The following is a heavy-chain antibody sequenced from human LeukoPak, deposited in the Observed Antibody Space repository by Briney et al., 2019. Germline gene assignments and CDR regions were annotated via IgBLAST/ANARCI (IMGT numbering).Heavy chain of an antibody. CDR1: GFTVSSNY. Sequence: GGSLRLSCAASGFTVSSNYMSWVRQAPGKGLEWVSVIYSGGSTYYADSVKGRFTISRDNAKNSLYLQMNSLRAEDTAVYYCARATTVTTNYYYYYMDVWGKGTTVTVSS. D-gene: IGHD4-11*01. CDR3: ARATTVTTNYYYYYMDV. J-gene: IGHJ6*03. CDR2: IYSGGST. V-gene: IGHV3-53*01.